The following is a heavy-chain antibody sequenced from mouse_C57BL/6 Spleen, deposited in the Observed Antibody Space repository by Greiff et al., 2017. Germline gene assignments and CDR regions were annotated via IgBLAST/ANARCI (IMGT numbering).Heavy chain of an antibody. V-gene: IGHV1-61*01. J-gene: IGHJ4*01. D-gene: IGHD1-1*01. CDR2: IYPSDSET. CDR1: GYTFTSYW. Sequence: QVQLQQPGAELVRPGSSVKLSCKASGYTFTSYWMDWVKQRPGQGLEWIGNIYPSDSETHYNQKFKDKATLTVDKSSSTAYMQLSSLTSEDSAVYYCARRTYGSGLYYAMDYWGQGTSVTVSS. CDR3: ARRTYGSGLYYAMDY.